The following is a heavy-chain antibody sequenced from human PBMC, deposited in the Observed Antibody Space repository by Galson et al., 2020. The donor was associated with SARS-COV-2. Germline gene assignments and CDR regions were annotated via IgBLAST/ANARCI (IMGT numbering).Heavy chain of an antibody. V-gene: IGHV3-30*04. CDR3: AREGPDYSSSYFDY. D-gene: IGHD6-6*01. Sequence: TGGSLRLSCAASGFTFSNFAMHWVRQAPGKGLEWVAIIAYDGNTKYNADSVKGRFTISRDNSKSTLYLQLNRLRPEDTGVYFCAREGPDYSSSYFDYWGQGTLVTVSS. CDR2: IAYDGNTK. J-gene: IGHJ4*02. CDR1: GFTFSNFA.